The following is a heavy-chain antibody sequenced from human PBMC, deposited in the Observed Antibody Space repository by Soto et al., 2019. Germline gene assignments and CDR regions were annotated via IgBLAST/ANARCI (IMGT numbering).Heavy chain of an antibody. CDR3: ASTLPLLSILYYYGMDV. D-gene: IGHD2-15*01. CDR1: GGTFSSYA. CDR2: IIPIFGTA. J-gene: IGHJ6*02. V-gene: IGHV1-69*06. Sequence: GASVKVSCKASGGTFSSYAISWVRQAPGQGLEWMGGIIPIFGTANYAQKFQGRVTITADKSTSTAYMELSSLRSEDTAVYYCASTLPLLSILYYYGMDVWGQGTTVTVSS.